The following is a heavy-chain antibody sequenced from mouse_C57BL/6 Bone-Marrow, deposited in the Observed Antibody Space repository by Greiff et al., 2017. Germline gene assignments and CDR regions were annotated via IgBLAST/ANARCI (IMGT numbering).Heavy chain of an antibody. Sequence: VQLQQSGPELVKPGASVKISCKASGYTFTDYYMNWVKQSHGKSLEWIGDINPNNGGTSYNQKFKGKATLTVDQSSSTAYLELRSLTSEDSAVYYCARGGYYFDYWGQGTTLTVSS. J-gene: IGHJ2*01. V-gene: IGHV1-26*01. CDR3: ARGGYYFDY. CDR2: INPNNGGT. CDR1: GYTFTDYY.